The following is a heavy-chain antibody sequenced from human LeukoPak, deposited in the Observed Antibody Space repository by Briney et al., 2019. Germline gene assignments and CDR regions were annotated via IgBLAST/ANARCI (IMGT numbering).Heavy chain of an antibody. CDR1: GYIFTSYW. V-gene: IGHV5-10-1*01. CDR3: ASRSSNYYYYGMDV. CDR2: IDPSDSYT. Sequence: GESLRISCKGSGYIFTSYWISWLRQMPGKGLEWMGRIDPSDSYTNYSPSFQGHVTISVDKTISTAYLQWSSLKASDTAMYYCASRSSNYYYYGMDVWGQGTTVTVSS. D-gene: IGHD6-6*01. J-gene: IGHJ6*02.